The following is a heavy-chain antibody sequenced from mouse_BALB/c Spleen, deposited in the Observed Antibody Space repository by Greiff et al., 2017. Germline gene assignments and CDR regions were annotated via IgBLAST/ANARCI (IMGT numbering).Heavy chain of an antibody. J-gene: IGHJ4*01. V-gene: IGHV1-63*02. Sequence: VQLQQSGAELVRPGTSVKISCKASGYTFTNYWLGWVKQRPGHGLEWIGDIYPGGGYTNYNEKFKGKATLTADTSSSTAYMQLSSLTSEDSAVYFCARSLYYRYSYYAMDYWGQGTSVTVSS. CDR1: GYTFTNYW. D-gene: IGHD2-14*01. CDR3: ARSLYYRYSYYAMDY. CDR2: IYPGGGYT.